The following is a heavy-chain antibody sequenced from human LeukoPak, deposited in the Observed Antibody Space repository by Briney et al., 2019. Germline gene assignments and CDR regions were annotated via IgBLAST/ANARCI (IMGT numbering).Heavy chain of an antibody. CDR3: ARDLLNEGNHLDY. D-gene: IGHD4-23*01. Sequence: SETLSLTCTVSGDSISSGDYYWSWIRQPPGKGLEWIGYIYYSGSTYYNPSLKSRVTISVDTSKNQFSLKLSSVTAADTAVYYCARDLLNEGNHLDYWGQGTLVTVSS. V-gene: IGHV4-30-4*01. CDR1: GDSISSGDYY. CDR2: IYYSGST. J-gene: IGHJ4*02.